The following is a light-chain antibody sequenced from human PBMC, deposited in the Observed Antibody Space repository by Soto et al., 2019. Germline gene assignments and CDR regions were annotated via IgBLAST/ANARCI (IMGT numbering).Light chain of an antibody. Sequence: QSVLTQPASVSGSPGQSITISCTGTSSDVGGYNYVSWYQQYPGKAPKLMIYDVSNRPSGVSNRFSGSKSGNTASLTISGLQAEDEADYYCSSYTTSNTLVFGSGTKVTDL. CDR1: SSDVGGYNY. CDR2: DVS. J-gene: IGLJ1*01. V-gene: IGLV2-14*01. CDR3: SSYTTSNTLV.